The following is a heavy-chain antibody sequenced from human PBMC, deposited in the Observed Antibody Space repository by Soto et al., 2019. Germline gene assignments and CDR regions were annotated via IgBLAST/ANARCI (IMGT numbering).Heavy chain of an antibody. D-gene: IGHD2-15*01. CDR2: VSYDGSNK. Sequence: HPGGSLRLSCTASGFAFRSYAMHWVRQAPGRGLEWVAVVSYDGSNKYYADSVKGRFTISRDNSKNTLYLQMNSLRAEDTAVYYCARDPVVAAPGGAYFDYWGQGTLVTVSS. CDR3: ARDPVVAAPGGAYFDY. J-gene: IGHJ4*02. CDR1: GFAFRSYA. V-gene: IGHV3-30-3*01.